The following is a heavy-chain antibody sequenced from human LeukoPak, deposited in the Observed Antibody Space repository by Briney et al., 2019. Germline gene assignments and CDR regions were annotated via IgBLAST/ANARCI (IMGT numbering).Heavy chain of an antibody. CDR3: ARDCFRADKPAIASCVDY. CDR2: ISAYNGNT. D-gene: IGHD2-2*01. CDR1: GYTFTSYG. J-gene: IGHJ4*02. Sequence: GASVKVSCKASGYTFTSYGISWVRQAPGQGLEGMGWISAYNGNTNYAQKLQGRVTMTTDTSTSTAYMELRSLRSDDTAVYYCARDCFRADKPAIASCVDYWGQGTLVTVSS. V-gene: IGHV1-18*01.